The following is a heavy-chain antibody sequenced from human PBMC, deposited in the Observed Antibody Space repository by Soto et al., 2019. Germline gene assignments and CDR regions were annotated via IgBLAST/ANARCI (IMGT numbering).Heavy chain of an antibody. V-gene: IGHV2-5*02. J-gene: IGHJ4*02. D-gene: IGHD3-10*01. Sequence: QITLKESGPTLVTPTQTLTLTCTFSGFSLTTRGPGVGWIRQPPGKALEWLAVIYWDEDKRYSPSLTNRLTITKDTSKNQVGLTLTNMDPVDTATYYGAHTDYYGSWNFGDWGKGTLVTVAA. CDR3: AHTDYYGSWNFGD. CDR2: IYWDEDK. CDR1: GFSLTTRGPG.